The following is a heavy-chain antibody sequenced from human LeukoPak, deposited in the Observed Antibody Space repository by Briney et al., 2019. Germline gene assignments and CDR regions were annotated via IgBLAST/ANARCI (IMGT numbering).Heavy chain of an antibody. D-gene: IGHD5-18*01. V-gene: IGHV3-23*01. CDR1: GFTFSDYY. Sequence: GGSLRLSCAASGFTFSDYYMSWVRQAPGKGLEWVSAISGSGGSTYYADSVKGRFTISRDNSKNTLYLQMNSLRAEDTAVYYCSRLRGYSYGYADYWGQGTLVTVSS. CDR3: SRLRGYSYGYADY. J-gene: IGHJ4*02. CDR2: ISGSGGST.